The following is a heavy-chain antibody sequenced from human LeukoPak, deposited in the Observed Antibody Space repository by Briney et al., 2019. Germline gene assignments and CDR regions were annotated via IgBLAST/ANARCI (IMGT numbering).Heavy chain of an antibody. J-gene: IGHJ3*02. CDR2: ISSSGSTI. Sequence: GGSLRLSCAASGLTFSSYEMNWVRQAPGKGLEWVSYISSSGSTIYYADSVKGRFTISRDNAKSSLYLQMNSLRAEDTAVYYCARDDYGDYEPFDIWGQGTMVTVSS. V-gene: IGHV3-48*03. CDR1: GLTFSSYE. D-gene: IGHD4-17*01. CDR3: ARDDYGDYEPFDI.